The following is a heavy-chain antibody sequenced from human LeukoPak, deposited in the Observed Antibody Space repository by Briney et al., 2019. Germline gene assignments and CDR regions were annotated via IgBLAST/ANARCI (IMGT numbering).Heavy chain of an antibody. CDR1: GGSISSSSYY. D-gene: IGHD6-19*01. CDR2: ISYSGST. CDR3: ARLSRVAGRLNGIDP. Sequence: SETLSLTRTVSGGSISSSSYYWGWIRQPPGKGLEWIGTISYSGSTYYNPSLKSRVIISVDTSKNQFSLKVSSVTAADTAVYYCARLSRVAGRLNGIDPWGQGILVTVSS. V-gene: IGHV4-39*01. J-gene: IGHJ5*02.